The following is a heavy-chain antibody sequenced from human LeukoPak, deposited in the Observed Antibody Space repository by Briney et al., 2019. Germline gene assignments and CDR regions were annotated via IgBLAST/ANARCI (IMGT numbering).Heavy chain of an antibody. CDR1: GGSITNSPYS. D-gene: IGHD4-23*01. CDR2: GYYSRSA. Sequence: SETLSLTCTVSGGSITNSPYSWGWIRQPPGTGLEWIGGGYYSRSAYYNPSLKSRVTIFVDTSKNQFFLRLSSVTAADTAVYFCARRDYGDDSGFDYWGQGTLVTVSS. V-gene: IGHV4-39*01. J-gene: IGHJ4*02. CDR3: ARRDYGDDSGFDY.